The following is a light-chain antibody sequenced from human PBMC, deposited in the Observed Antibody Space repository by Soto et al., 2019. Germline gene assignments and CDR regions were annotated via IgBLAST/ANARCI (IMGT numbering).Light chain of an antibody. V-gene: IGLV2-11*01. CDR1: SSDVGGYNY. CDR2: DVS. CDR3: CSYTGSYTLV. Sequence: QSALTQPRSVSGSPGQSVTISCTGTSSDVGGYNYVSWYQQHPGKAPKLMIYDVSKRPSGVPDRFSGSKSGNTASLTISGLKAEDEADSYCCSYTGSYTLVFGGGTKLTVL. J-gene: IGLJ2*01.